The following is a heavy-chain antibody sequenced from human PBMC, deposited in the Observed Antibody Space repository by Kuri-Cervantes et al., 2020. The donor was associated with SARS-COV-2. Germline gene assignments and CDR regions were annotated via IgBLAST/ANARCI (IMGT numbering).Heavy chain of an antibody. CDR1: GYTFTGYY. Sequence: ASVKVSCKASGYTFTGYYMHWVRQAPGQGPEWMGWINPNSGGTNYAQKFQGRVTMTRDTSISTAYMELSRLRSDDTAVYYCARVTRYSSSSASDDYYYYMDVWGKGTTVTVSS. V-gene: IGHV1-2*02. CDR3: ARVTRYSSSSASDDYYYYMDV. D-gene: IGHD6-6*01. CDR2: INPNSGGT. J-gene: IGHJ6*03.